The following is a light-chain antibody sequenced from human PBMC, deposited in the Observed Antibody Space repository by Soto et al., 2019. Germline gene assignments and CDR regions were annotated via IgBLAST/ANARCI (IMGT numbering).Light chain of an antibody. Sequence: NFMLTQPHSVSESPGKTVTISCTRSSGSIASNYVQWYQQRPGSSPTTVIYEDNQRPSGVPDRFSGSIDSSSNSASLTISGLKTEDEADYYCQSYDSSNXWVFGGGTKLTXL. CDR2: EDN. CDR3: QSYDSSNXWV. V-gene: IGLV6-57*01. J-gene: IGLJ3*02. CDR1: SGSIASNY.